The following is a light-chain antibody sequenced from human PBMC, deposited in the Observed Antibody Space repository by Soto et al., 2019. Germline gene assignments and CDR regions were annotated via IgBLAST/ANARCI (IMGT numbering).Light chain of an antibody. Sequence: DIQMTQSPSSLPASVGDRVTLTCRASQSISTYLNWYQQKPGKAPKLVIYAASSLQSGVPSRLSGSGSGTDFTLTISSLQPEDFATYYCQQSYTIPYTFDQGTKLEIK. CDR1: QSISTY. CDR3: QQSYTIPYT. CDR2: AAS. J-gene: IGKJ2*01. V-gene: IGKV1-39*01.